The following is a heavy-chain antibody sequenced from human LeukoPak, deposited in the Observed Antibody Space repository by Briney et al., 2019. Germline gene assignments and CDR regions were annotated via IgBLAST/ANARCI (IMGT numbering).Heavy chain of an antibody. Sequence: PGRSLRLSCASSGFTFDDYAMHWVRQAPGKGLAWVSGISWNSGSIGYADSVKGRFTISRDNAKNSLYLQMNSLRAEDTALYYCAKDVPGGNSFGYGMDVWGQGTTVTVSS. CDR2: ISWNSGSI. V-gene: IGHV3-9*01. D-gene: IGHD4-23*01. CDR3: AKDVPGGNSFGYGMDV. J-gene: IGHJ6*02. CDR1: GFTFDDYA.